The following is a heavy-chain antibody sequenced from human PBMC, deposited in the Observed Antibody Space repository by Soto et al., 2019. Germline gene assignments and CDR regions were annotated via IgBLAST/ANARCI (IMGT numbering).Heavy chain of an antibody. D-gene: IGHD6-19*01. Sequence: GASVKVSCKASGYTFTSYGISWVRQAPGQGLEWMGIISPNGGSTSYAQKLQGRVTMTTDTSTSTVYMELSSLRSEDTAVYYCARGLSSGWYPDFMDVWGQGTTVTVSS. CDR3: ARGLSSGWYPDFMDV. V-gene: IGHV1-46*01. CDR2: ISPNGGST. CDR1: GYTFTSYG. J-gene: IGHJ6*02.